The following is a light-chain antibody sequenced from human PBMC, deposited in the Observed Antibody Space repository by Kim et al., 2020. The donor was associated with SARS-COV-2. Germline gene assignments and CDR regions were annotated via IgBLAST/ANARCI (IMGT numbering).Light chain of an antibody. J-gene: IGLJ1*01. Sequence: AVGQTVRITGQGDSLRSYYASWYQQKPGQAPVLVIYGKNNRPSGIPDRFSGSSSGNTASLTITGAQAEDEADYYCNSRDSSGNHYVFGTGTKVTVL. V-gene: IGLV3-19*01. CDR3: NSRDSSGNHYV. CDR1: SLRSYY. CDR2: GKN.